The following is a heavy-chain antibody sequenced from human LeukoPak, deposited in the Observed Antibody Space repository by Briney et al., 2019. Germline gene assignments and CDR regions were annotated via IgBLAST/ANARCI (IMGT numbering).Heavy chain of an antibody. V-gene: IGHV4-38-2*01. J-gene: IGHJ5*02. D-gene: IGHD3-9*01. CDR3: GRHTARLGAWNWFDP. CDR2: LYHRRST. CDR1: GYSLSSCYY. Sequence: PAETLSLTCAVSGYSLSSCYYWGWIRQPPGKGLEGIGILYHRRSTYYHPSLKSRGNITVDNSKNQFLPKLGSVTSPDKAGYYCGRHTARLGAWNWFDPWGQGTLVTVSS.